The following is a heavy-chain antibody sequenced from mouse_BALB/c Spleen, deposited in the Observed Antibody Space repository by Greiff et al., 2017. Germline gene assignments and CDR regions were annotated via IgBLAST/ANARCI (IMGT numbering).Heavy chain of an antibody. J-gene: IGHJ3*01. CDR1: GFSLTSYG. Sequence: QVQLQQSGPGLVQPSQSLSITCTVSGFSLTSYGVHWVRQSPGKGLEWLGVIWSGGSTDYNAAFISRLSISKDNSKSQVFFKMNSLQANDTAIYYCARTDYRYDGFAYWGQGTLVTVSA. CDR3: ARTDYRYDGFAY. V-gene: IGHV2-2*02. CDR2: IWSGGST. D-gene: IGHD2-14*01.